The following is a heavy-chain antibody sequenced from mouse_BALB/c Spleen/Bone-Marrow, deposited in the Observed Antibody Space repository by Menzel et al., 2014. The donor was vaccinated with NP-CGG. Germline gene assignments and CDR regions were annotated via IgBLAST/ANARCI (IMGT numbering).Heavy chain of an antibody. CDR1: GFSLTNYG. V-gene: IGHV2-9*02. CDR2: IWAGGST. J-gene: IGHJ3*01. CDR3: ASYYRYDGAY. D-gene: IGHD2-14*01. Sequence: VQGVESGPGLVAPSQSLSITCTVSGFSLTNYGVHWVRQPPGKGLEWLGVIWAGGSTNYNSALMSRLTISKDNSKSQVFLKMSSLQTDDTAMYYCASYYRYDGAYWGQGTLVTVSA.